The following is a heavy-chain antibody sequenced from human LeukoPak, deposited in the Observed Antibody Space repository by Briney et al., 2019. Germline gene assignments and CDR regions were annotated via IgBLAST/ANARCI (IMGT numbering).Heavy chain of an antibody. V-gene: IGHV4-34*01. D-gene: IGHD3-22*01. Sequence: PSETLSLTCAVYGGSFSGYYWGWIRQPPGKGLEWIGSIYYSGSTYYNPSLKSRVTISVDTSKNQFSLKLSSVTAADTAVYYCATDRWYYYDSSGPGDFDLWGRGTLVTVSS. CDR1: GGSFSGYY. CDR3: ATDRWYYYDSSGPGDFDL. CDR2: IYYSGST. J-gene: IGHJ2*01.